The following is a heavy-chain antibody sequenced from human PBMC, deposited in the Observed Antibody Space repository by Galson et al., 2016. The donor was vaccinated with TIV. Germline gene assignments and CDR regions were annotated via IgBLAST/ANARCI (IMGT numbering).Heavy chain of an antibody. V-gene: IGHV1-69*13. CDR1: GDTISSYV. D-gene: IGHD4-17*01. Sequence: SVKVSCKASGDTISSYVFNWVRLAPGQGLEWMGGIIPLFRTTNYAQKFQGGVTITADESTNTAYMELNSLRSGDTAVYYCARVASSDYYGGVDAFDIWGQGTMVTVSS. CDR2: IIPLFRTT. J-gene: IGHJ3*02. CDR3: ARVASSDYYGGVDAFDI.